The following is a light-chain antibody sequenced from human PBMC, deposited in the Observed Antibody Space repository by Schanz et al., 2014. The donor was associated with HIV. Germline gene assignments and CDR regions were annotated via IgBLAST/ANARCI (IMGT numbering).Light chain of an antibody. J-gene: IGLJ2*01. Sequence: QSVLTQPPSVSGAPGQRVSISCTGSSSNIGAGYDVHWYQLLPGTAPKVLIFANTHRPSGVTDRFSGSKSGTSASLAITGLQAEDEADYYCQSFDSSMSAVVFGGGTKLTVL. CDR3: QSFDSSMSAVV. CDR2: ANT. V-gene: IGLV1-40*02. CDR1: SSNIGAGYD.